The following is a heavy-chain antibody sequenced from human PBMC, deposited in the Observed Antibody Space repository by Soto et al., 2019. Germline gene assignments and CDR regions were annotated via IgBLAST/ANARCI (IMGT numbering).Heavy chain of an antibody. CDR3: ARGLVTYSSGWGAFDI. CDR2: IYTSGST. J-gene: IGHJ3*02. CDR1: GGSISSYY. D-gene: IGHD6-19*01. Sequence: QVQLQESGPGLVKPSETLSLTCTVSGGSISSYYWSWIRQPAGKGLEWIGRIYTSGSTNYNPSLKSRVTMSVDTSKNQFSLKLSSVTAADTAVYYCARGLVTYSSGWGAFDIWGQGTMVTVSS. V-gene: IGHV4-4*07.